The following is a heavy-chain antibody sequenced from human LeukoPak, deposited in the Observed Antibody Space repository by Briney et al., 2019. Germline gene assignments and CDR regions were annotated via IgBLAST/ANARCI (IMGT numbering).Heavy chain of an antibody. V-gene: IGHV1-69*13. CDR3: VPDFWSGYYHPGWFDP. D-gene: IGHD3-3*01. CDR2: IIPIFGTA. CDR1: GGTFSSYA. J-gene: IGHJ5*02. Sequence: GASVKVSCKASGGTFSSYAISWVRQAPGQGLEWMGGIIPIFGTANYAQKFQGRVTITADESTSTAYMELSSLRSEDTAVYYCVPDFWSGYYHPGWFDPWGQGTLVTVSS.